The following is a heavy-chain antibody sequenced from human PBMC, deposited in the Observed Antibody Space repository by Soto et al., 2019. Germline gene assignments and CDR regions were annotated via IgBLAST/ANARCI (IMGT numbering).Heavy chain of an antibody. CDR2: IYYSGST. CDR1: GGSISSGGYY. V-gene: IGHV4-31*03. J-gene: IGHJ6*02. CDR3: ARGGRRSPGMDV. Sequence: QVQLQESGPGLVKPSQTLSLTCTVSGGSISSGGYYWSWIRQHPGKGLEWIGYIYYSGSTYYNPSLKSRVTISVDTSKNQYYLKLSSVTAADTAVYYCARGGRRSPGMDVWGQGTTVTVSS.